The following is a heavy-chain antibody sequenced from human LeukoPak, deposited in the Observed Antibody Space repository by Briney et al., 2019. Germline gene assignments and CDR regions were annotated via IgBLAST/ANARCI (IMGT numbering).Heavy chain of an antibody. V-gene: IGHV3-33*01. Sequence: GGSLRLSCAASGFTFSSYGMHWVRQAPGKGLEWGAVIWYDGSNKYYADSVKGRFTISRDNSKNTLYLQMNSLRAEDTAVYYCARVEPGYSSGWYDYWGQGTLVTVSS. D-gene: IGHD6-19*01. CDR1: GFTFSSYG. J-gene: IGHJ4*02. CDR3: ARVEPGYSSGWYDY. CDR2: IWYDGSNK.